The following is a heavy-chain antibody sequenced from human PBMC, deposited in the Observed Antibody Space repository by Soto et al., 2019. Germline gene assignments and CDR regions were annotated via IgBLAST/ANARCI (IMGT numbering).Heavy chain of an antibody. CDR3: ARDRERAYYYDSSGYPQGMDV. Sequence: SVKVSCKASGGTFSSYAISWVRQAPGQGLEWMGGIIPIFGTANYAQKFQGRVTITADESTSTAYMELSSLRSEDTAVYYCARDRERAYYYDSSGYPQGMDVWGQGTTVTVSS. V-gene: IGHV1-69*13. CDR2: IIPIFGTA. CDR1: GGTFSSYA. J-gene: IGHJ6*02. D-gene: IGHD3-22*01.